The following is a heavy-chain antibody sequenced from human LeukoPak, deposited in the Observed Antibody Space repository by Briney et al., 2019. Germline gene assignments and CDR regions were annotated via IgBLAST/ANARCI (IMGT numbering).Heavy chain of an antibody. CDR2: ISFDGSKK. Sequence: SCKSSGYTFTGYSIHWVRQAPGQGLEWVAVISFDGSKKYYADSVKGRFTISRDNSKNTLYLQMNSLRAEDTAVYYCARDLFENIVVVVAATPGDYWGQGTLVTVSS. CDR1: GYTFTGYS. J-gene: IGHJ4*02. D-gene: IGHD2-15*01. CDR3: ARDLFENIVVVVAATPGDY. V-gene: IGHV3-30*16.